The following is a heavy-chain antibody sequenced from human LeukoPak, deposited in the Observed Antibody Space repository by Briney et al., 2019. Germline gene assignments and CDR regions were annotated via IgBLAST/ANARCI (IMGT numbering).Heavy chain of an antibody. Sequence: PSETLSLTCTVSGGSVSIGSYYWSWIRQPPGKGLEWIGYIYYSGSTNYNPSLKSRVTISVDTSKNQFSLKLSSVTAADTAVYYCARGGKVVVAAGPYFDYWGQGTLVTVSS. J-gene: IGHJ4*02. CDR3: ARGGKVVVAAGPYFDY. CDR1: GGSVSIGSYY. V-gene: IGHV4-61*01. CDR2: IYYSGST. D-gene: IGHD2-15*01.